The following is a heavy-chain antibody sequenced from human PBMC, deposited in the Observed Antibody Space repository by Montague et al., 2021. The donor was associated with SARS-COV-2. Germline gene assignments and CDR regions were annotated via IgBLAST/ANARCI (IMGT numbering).Heavy chain of an antibody. CDR3: ARIGDGYNAPPDY. J-gene: IGHJ4*02. CDR2: INHSGRT. V-gene: IGHV4-34*01. D-gene: IGHD5-24*01. Sequence: SETLSLTCAVYVGSFSGYYWSWIRQPPGKGLEWIGEINHSGRTNYNPSLRSRITILVDTSKNQFSLKLSSVTAADTAVYYCARIGDGYNAPPDYWGQGTLVTVSS. CDR1: VGSFSGYY.